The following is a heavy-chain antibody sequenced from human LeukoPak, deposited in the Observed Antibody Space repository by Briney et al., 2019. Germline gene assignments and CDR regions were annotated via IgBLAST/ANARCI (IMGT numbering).Heavy chain of an antibody. CDR1: GGSMNNFF. V-gene: IGHV4-59*01. CDR2: VYYSGSS. J-gene: IGHJ3*02. Sequence: PSETLSLTCIVSGGSMNNFFWTWIRQTPEKRLEWIGYVYYSGSSKYNPSLERRVTISLDTSKNQFSLRPTSVTAADTAIYYCARGSEEVSTISEAFDIWGQGTAVTVSS. CDR3: ARGSEEVSTISEAFDI. D-gene: IGHD5-24*01.